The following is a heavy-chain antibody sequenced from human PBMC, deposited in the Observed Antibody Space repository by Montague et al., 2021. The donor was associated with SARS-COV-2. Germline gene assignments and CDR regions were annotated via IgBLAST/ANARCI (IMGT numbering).Heavy chain of an antibody. CDR1: GFTFSSYA. V-gene: IGHV3-30-3*01. D-gene: IGHD2-2*01. CDR3: ARWAIVVVPAAPSRAFDI. Sequence: SLRLSCAASGFTFSSYAMHWVRQAPGKGLEWVAVISYDGSNKYYADSVKGRFTISRDNSKNTLYLQMNSLRAEDTAVYYCARWAIVVVPAAPSRAFDIWGQGTMVTGSS. J-gene: IGHJ3*02. CDR2: ISYDGSNK.